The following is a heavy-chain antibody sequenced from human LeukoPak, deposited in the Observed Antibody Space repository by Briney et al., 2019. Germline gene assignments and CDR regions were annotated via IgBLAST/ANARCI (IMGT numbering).Heavy chain of an antibody. CDR2: IKSKTDGGTT. J-gene: IGHJ4*02. D-gene: IGHD2-15*01. CDR1: GFTFSNAW. CDR3: ARIAISGGYFDN. V-gene: IGHV3-15*01. Sequence: GGSLRLSCAASGFTFSNAWMSWVRQAPGKGLEWVGRIKSKTDGGTTDYAAPVKGRFTISRDNAKNSLYLQMNSLRAEDTAVYYCARIAISGGYFDNWGQGSLVTVSS.